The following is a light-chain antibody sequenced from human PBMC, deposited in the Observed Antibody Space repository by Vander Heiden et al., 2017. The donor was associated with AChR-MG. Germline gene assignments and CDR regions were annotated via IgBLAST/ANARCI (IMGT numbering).Light chain of an antibody. J-gene: IGLJ3*02. Sequence: QSALTQPPSASGSPGPSVSIACTGTSRDVGGYTFVPWYPQHTGKAPKVMSDEVNKRPSGGPDRCSGAKSGNTASLNVSGLQAEDEADYYGCSHAGTNTVFGGGTKLTVL. CDR3: CSHAGTNTV. CDR2: EVN. V-gene: IGLV2-8*01. CDR1: SRDVGGYTF.